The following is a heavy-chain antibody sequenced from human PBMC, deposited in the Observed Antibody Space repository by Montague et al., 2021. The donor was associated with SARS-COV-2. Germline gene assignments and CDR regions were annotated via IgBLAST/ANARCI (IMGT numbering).Heavy chain of an antibody. CDR2: INYSGST. CDR3: ARGIPPYSSGWWCRFWASSFDY. Sequence: SETLSLTCTVYGGSFSGYYWSWIRQPPGKGLEWIGEINYSGSTNYNPSLKSRVTISVDTSKNQFSLKLSSVTAADTAVYYCARGIPPYSSGWWCRFWASSFDYWGQGTLVTVSS. V-gene: IGHV4-34*01. J-gene: IGHJ4*02. D-gene: IGHD6-19*01. CDR1: GGSFSGYY.